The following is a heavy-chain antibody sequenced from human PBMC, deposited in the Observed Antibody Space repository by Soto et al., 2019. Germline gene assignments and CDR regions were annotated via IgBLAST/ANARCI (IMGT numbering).Heavy chain of an antibody. CDR1: GGSISSYY. Sequence: QVQLQESGPGLVKPSETLSLTCTVSGGSISSYYWSWIRQPPGKGLEWIGYIYYSGSTNYNPSLKSRVTISVDTSKNQFALKLSSVTAADRAVYYCARADARGYYGMDVWGQGTTVTVSS. CDR3: ARADARGYYGMDV. CDR2: IYYSGST. J-gene: IGHJ6*02. V-gene: IGHV4-59*01.